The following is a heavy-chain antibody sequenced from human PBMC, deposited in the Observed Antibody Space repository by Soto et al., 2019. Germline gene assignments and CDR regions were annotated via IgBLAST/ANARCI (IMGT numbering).Heavy chain of an antibody. CDR2: IIPIFGTA. Sequence: QVQLVQSGAEVKKPGSSVKVSCKASGGTFSSYAISWVRQAPGQGLEWMGGIIPIFGTANYAQKFQGRVTLAADEPKSTAYMELSSLSSGDTAVYYCAREVGPEGYFDYWGQGTLVTVSS. CDR1: GGTFSSYA. CDR3: AREVGPEGYFDY. V-gene: IGHV1-69*12. D-gene: IGHD2-2*01. J-gene: IGHJ4*02.